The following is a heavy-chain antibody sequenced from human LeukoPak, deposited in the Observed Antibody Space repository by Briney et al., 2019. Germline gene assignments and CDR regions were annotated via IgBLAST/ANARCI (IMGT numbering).Heavy chain of an antibody. J-gene: IGHJ5*02. V-gene: IGHV1-2*02. CDR3: ARIRLGFGPDQ. CDR2: INPDSGGS. CDR1: GYTFSAFY. Sequence: ASVKVSCKTSGYTFSAFYMHWVRQAPGQGPEWMGWINPDSGGSEYGQKFQGRVTFTSDTSSTTIYMEVRSLKSDDTAVYYCARIRLGFGPDQWGQGTLLTVSA. D-gene: IGHD3-10*01.